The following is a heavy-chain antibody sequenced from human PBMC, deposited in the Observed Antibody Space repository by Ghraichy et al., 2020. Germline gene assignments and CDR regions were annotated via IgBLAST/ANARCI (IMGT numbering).Heavy chain of an antibody. Sequence: SETLSLTCTVSGGSISSSSYYWGWIRQPPGKGLEWIGSIYYSGSTYYNPSLKSRVTISVDTSKNQFSLKLSSVTAADTAVYYCASPNPYGDYVFYGGAFDIWGQGTMVTVSS. CDR2: IYYSGST. CDR3: ASPNPYGDYVFYGGAFDI. CDR1: GGSISSSSYY. J-gene: IGHJ3*02. V-gene: IGHV4-39*01. D-gene: IGHD4-17*01.